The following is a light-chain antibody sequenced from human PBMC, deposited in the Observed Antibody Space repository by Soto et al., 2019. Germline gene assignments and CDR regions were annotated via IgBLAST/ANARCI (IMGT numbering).Light chain of an antibody. V-gene: IGLV1-44*01. CDR3: AAWDDGLNGWL. CDR2: ANN. Sequence: QSVLTQPPSASGTPGQRVTISCSGSSSNIGINTVNWYQQLPGTAPKLLIEANNQRASGVPDRFSGSKSANSASLAISGLKSEDEADYYCAAWDDGLNGWLFGGGTKVTVL. CDR1: SSNIGINT. J-gene: IGLJ3*02.